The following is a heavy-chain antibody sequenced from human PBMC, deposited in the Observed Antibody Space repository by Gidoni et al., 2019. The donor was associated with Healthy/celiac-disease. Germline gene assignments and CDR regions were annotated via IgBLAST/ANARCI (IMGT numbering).Heavy chain of an antibody. CDR2: IWYDGSNK. CDR3: ASSTRYAYFDY. V-gene: IGHV3-33*01. J-gene: IGHJ4*02. CDR1: GFTFSSYG. D-gene: IGHD3-16*01. Sequence: QVQLVGSGGGVVRPGRSLRLSCAAFGFTFSSYGMHWVRQAQGKGLEWVAVIWYDGSNKYYADSVKGRFTISRDNSKNTLYLQMNSLRAEDTAVYYCASSTRYAYFDYWGQGTLVTVSS.